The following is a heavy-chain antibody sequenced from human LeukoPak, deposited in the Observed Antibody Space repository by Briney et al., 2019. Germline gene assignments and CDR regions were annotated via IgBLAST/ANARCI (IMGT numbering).Heavy chain of an antibody. CDR1: GGSFSGYY. J-gene: IGHJ4*02. D-gene: IGHD3-16*01. CDR3: ARHYGP. V-gene: IGHV4-34*01. CDR2: INHSGST. Sequence: PSETLSLTCAVYGGSFSGYYWSWIRQPPGKGLEWIGEINHSGSTNYNPSLKSRVTISVDTSKNQFSLKLNSVTATDTAMYYCARHYGPWGQGTLVTVSS.